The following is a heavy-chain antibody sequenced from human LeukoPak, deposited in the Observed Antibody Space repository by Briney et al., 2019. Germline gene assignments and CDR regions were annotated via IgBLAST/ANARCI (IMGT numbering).Heavy chain of an antibody. D-gene: IGHD1-26*01. J-gene: IGHJ4*02. CDR1: GGSISSSSYY. CDR2: IYYSGST. CDR3: ARREVGANFDY. V-gene: IGHV4-39*01. Sequence: PSETLSLTCTVSGGSISSSSYYWGWIRQPPGKGLEWIGSIYYSGSTYYNPSLKSRVAISVDTSKNQFSLKLSSVTAADTAVYYCARREVGANFDYWGQGTLVTASS.